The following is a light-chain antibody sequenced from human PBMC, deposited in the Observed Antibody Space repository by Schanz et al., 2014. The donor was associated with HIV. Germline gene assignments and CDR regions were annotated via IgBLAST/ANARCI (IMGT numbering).Light chain of an antibody. J-gene: IGLJ1*01. CDR3: CSYTTTSTYV. Sequence: QSALTQPASVSGSPGQSIAISCTGTNSDIGAYNYVSWYQQHPGKAPKLMIYDVSYRPSGVSSRFSGSKSGNTASLTISGLQAEDEADYYCCSYTTTSTYVFGAGTKLTVL. CDR1: NSDIGAYNY. CDR2: DVS. V-gene: IGLV2-14*03.